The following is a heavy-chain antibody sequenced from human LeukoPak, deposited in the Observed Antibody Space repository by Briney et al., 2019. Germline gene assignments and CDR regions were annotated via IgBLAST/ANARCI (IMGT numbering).Heavy chain of an antibody. CDR1: GFTFSSYA. J-gene: IGHJ4*02. Sequence: GGSLRLSCAASGFTFSSYAMHWVRQAPGKGLEWVAVISYDGSNKYYADSVKGRFTISRDNSKNTLYLQMNSLRAEDTAVYYCARMSSGYYQFDYWGQGTLVTVYS. D-gene: IGHD3-22*01. CDR2: ISYDGSNK. CDR3: ARMSSGYYQFDY. V-gene: IGHV3-30-3*01.